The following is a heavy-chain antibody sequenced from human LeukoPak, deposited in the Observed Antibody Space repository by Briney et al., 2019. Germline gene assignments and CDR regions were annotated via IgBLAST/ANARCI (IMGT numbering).Heavy chain of an antibody. D-gene: IGHD3-3*01. CDR1: GGPISSFH. CDR2: NYYCGSP. J-gene: IGHJ6*03. Sequence: SETLSHTRCVSGGPISSFHGSWIRPPPGKGLEWIGYNYYCGSPNYHPSLKRRVTISVDTPKKQFSLKLGSVPAGDTGVYYCARGPTEGFLDYYYYYMDVWGKGTTVTVSS. V-gene: IGHV4-59*12. CDR3: ARGPTEGFLDYYYYYMDV.